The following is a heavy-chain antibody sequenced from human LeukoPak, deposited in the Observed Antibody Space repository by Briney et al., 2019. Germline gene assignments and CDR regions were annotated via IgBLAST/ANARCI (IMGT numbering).Heavy chain of an antibody. CDR1: GYTFTGYY. CDR2: INPNSGGT. D-gene: IGHD3-3*01. J-gene: IGHJ4*02. CDR3: ARESGVAAGLSDY. Sequence: ASVKVSCKASGYTFTGYYMHWVRQAPGQGLEWMGWINPNSGGTNYAQKFQGRVTMTRDTSISTAYMELSRLRSDDTAVYYCARESGVAAGLSDYWGQGTLVTVSS. V-gene: IGHV1-2*02.